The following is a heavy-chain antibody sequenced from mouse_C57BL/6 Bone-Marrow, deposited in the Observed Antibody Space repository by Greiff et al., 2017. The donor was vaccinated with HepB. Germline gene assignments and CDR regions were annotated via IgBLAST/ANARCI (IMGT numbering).Heavy chain of an antibody. D-gene: IGHD1-1*01. CDR3: AREGYYYGSSPGFAY. CDR1: GYTFTGYW. Sequence: VQLQQSGAELMKPGASVKLSCKATGYTFTGYWIEWVKQRPGHGLEWIGEILPGSGSTNYNEKFKGKATFTADKSSNTAYMQPSSLTTEDSAIYYFAREGYYYGSSPGFAYWGQGPLVTVSA. CDR2: ILPGSGST. J-gene: IGHJ3*01. V-gene: IGHV1-9*01.